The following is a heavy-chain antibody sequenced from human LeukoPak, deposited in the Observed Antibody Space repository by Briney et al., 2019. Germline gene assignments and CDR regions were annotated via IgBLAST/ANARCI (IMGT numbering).Heavy chain of an antibody. CDR3: ARGIVDYGDYGLDY. V-gene: IGHV3-23*01. CDR1: GFTFRDFA. Sequence: PGGSLRLSCAASGFTFRDFAMSWVRQAPGKGLEWVSAISGDAHSTYYADSLKGRFTISRDNSKNTLYLQMNSLRAEDTALYYCARGIVDYGDYGLDYWGQGTLVTVSS. J-gene: IGHJ4*02. CDR2: ISGDAHST. D-gene: IGHD4-17*01.